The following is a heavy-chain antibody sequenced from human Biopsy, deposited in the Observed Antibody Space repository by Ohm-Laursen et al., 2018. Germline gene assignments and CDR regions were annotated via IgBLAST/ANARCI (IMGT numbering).Heavy chain of an antibody. CDR1: GFTFSSYG. J-gene: IGHJ4*02. V-gene: IGHV3-33*06. CDR2: IWYDGSNK. CDR3: AKCMTGGSNYYFHH. Sequence: SLRLSRAASGFTFSSYGMHWVRQAPGKGLEWVAAIWYDGSNKNYADSVKGRFTISRDNSKNTLYLQMNSLGGEDTAVYYCAKCMTGGSNYYFHHCGQGTLVTVSS. D-gene: IGHD2-8*01.